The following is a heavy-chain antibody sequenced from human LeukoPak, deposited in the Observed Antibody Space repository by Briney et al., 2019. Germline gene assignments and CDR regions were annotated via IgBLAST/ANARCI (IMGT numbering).Heavy chain of an antibody. Sequence: GSSVKVSCKASGGTFSSYAISWVRQAPGQGLEWMGRIIPIFGTANYAQKFQGRVTITTDESTSTAYMELSSLRSEDTAVYYCASPTYYYDSSGSESWSFDYWGQGTLVTVSS. V-gene: IGHV1-69*05. J-gene: IGHJ4*02. CDR1: GGTFSSYA. CDR2: IIPIFGTA. D-gene: IGHD3-22*01. CDR3: ASPTYYYDSSGSESWSFDY.